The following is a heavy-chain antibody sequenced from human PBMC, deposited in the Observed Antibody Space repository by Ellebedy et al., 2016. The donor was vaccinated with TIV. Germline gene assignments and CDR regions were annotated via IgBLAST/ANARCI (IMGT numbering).Heavy chain of an antibody. D-gene: IGHD3-10*01. CDR2: MFYSGST. CDR1: GGSISSYY. CDR3: ARVNWFGELGGYLDS. Sequence: SETLSLTCTVSGGSISSYYWSWIRQPPGKGLEWIGSMFYSGSTYYNPSLKSRVTISVDTSKNQFSLKLSSVTAADTAVYYCARVNWFGELGGYLDSWGQGTLVTVSS. J-gene: IGHJ4*02. V-gene: IGHV4-59*08.